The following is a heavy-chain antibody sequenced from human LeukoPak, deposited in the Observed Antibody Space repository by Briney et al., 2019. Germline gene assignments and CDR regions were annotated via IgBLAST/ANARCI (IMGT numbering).Heavy chain of an antibody. CDR3: ARAFQRLGELSLPNY. V-gene: IGHV7-4-1*02. CDR1: GGTFSSYA. J-gene: IGHJ4*02. CDR2: IHPSTGNP. Sequence: ASVKVSCKASGGTFSSYAISWVRQAPGQGLEWMGWIHPSTGNPTYAQGFTGRFVFSLDTSVSTTYLQISSLKAEDTAVYYCARAFQRLGELSLPNYWGQGTLVTVSS. D-gene: IGHD3-16*02.